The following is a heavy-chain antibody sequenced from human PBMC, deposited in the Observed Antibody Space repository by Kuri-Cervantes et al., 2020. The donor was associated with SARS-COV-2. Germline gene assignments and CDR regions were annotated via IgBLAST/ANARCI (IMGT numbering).Heavy chain of an antibody. V-gene: IGHV1-69*05. CDR2: IIPIFGTA. D-gene: IGHD2-2*01. J-gene: IGHJ6*03. Sequence: SVKVSCKASGGSFSSYAISWVRQAPGQGLEWMGGIIPIFGTANYAQKFQGRVTITTDESTSTAYMELSSLRSEDTAVYYCASTSPSYCSSTSCYWYYMDVWGKGTTVTVSS. CDR3: ASTSPSYCSSTSCYWYYMDV. CDR1: GGSFSSYA.